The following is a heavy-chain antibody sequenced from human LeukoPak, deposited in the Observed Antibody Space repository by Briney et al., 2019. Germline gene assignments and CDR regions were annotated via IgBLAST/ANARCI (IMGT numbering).Heavy chain of an antibody. J-gene: IGHJ5*02. V-gene: IGHV4-59*08. CDR3: ARQHIEHDYGDYGVEDWFGR. CDR1: GAYISSYY. Sequence: KPSETLSLTCTVSGAYISSYYWSSSRLPARRGLESIGYIDYSGSTSSNPSLKSRATISVDTSKNQFSLKLSSVTAADTAVYYCARQHIEHDYGDYGVEDWFGRWGQGTLVTVSS. CDR2: IDYSGST. D-gene: IGHD4-17*01.